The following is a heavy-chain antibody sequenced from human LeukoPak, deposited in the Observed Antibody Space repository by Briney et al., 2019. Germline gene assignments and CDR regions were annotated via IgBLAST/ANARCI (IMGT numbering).Heavy chain of an antibody. Sequence: PSETLSLTCTVSGGSISSSSYYWGWIRQPPGKGLEWIGSIYYNGSTYYNPSLKSRVTISVDTSKNQFSLKLSSVTAADTAVYYCARGFGQWLSFDYWGQGTLVTVSS. D-gene: IGHD6-19*01. V-gene: IGHV4-39*07. J-gene: IGHJ4*02. CDR1: GGSISSSSYY. CDR2: IYYNGST. CDR3: ARGFGQWLSFDY.